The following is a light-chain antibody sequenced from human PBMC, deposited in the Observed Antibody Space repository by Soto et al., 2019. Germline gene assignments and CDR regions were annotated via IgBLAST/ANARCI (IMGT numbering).Light chain of an antibody. CDR1: KLGDKY. V-gene: IGLV3-1*01. J-gene: IGLJ2*01. Sequence: SYEMTQPPSVSVSTGQTASITCSGDKLGDKYACWYQQKPGQSPVLVIYQDSKRPSGIPERFSGSNSGNTATLTISGTQAMDEAVYYCQAWDSSTRVVFGGGTKLTVL. CDR2: QDS. CDR3: QAWDSSTRVV.